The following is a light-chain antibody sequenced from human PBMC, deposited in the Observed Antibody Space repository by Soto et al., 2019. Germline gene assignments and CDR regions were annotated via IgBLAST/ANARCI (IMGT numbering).Light chain of an antibody. J-gene: IGLJ1*01. V-gene: IGLV2-14*01. CDR2: EVS. CDR1: SSDVGAYNY. Sequence: QSVLTQPASVSGSPGQTITISCTGTSSDVGAYNYVSWYQQHPGKAPKLMIYEVSNRPSGVSDRFSGSKSGNTASLTISGLQAADEADYYCSSKRTTASLVFGAGIKVIVL. CDR3: SSKRTTASLV.